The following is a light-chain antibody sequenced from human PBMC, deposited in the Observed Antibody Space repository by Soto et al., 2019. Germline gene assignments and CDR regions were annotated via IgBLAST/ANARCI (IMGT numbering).Light chain of an antibody. CDR3: QQADTVPLT. CDR1: HGISSW. CDR2: AAS. J-gene: IGKJ4*01. V-gene: IGKV1-12*01. Sequence: DIQMTQSPSSVSASVGDRVPITCRASHGISSWVAWYQQKPGKAPNLLIYAASSLQSGVPSRFSGSGSGTEFTLTISSLQPEEFATYYCQQADTVPLTFGGGTKVEI.